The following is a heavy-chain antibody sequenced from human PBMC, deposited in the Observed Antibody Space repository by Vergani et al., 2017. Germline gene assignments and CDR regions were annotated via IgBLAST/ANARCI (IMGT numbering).Heavy chain of an antibody. V-gene: IGHV3-23*01. CDR2: ISGSGCST. Sequence: EVQLLESGGGLVQPGGSLRLSCAASGFTFSSYAMSWVRQAPGKGLEWVSAISGSGCSTYYADSVKGRFTISRDNSQNTLYLQMNSLRAEAPAVYYCAKSFMGGDAFDILFPWTMVTVSS. J-gene: IGHJ3*02. CDR1: GFTFSSYA. D-gene: IGHD3-10*01. CDR3: AKSFMGGDAFDI.